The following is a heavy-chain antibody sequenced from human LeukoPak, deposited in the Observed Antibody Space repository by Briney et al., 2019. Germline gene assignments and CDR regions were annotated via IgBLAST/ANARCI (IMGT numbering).Heavy chain of an antibody. CDR2: IWYDGSNK. CDR3: AREGVAATTGWFDP. D-gene: IGHD2-15*01. CDR1: GFTFSSYG. Sequence: QPGRSLRLSCAASGFTFSSYGMHWVRQAPGKGLEWVAVIWYDGSNKYYADSVKGRFTISRDNSKNTLYLQMNSLRAEDTAVYYCAREGVAATTGWFDPWGQGTLVTVSS. J-gene: IGHJ5*02. V-gene: IGHV3-33*01.